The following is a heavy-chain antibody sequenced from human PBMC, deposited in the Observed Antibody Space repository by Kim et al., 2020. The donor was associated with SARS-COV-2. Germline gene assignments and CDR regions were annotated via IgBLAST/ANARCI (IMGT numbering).Heavy chain of an antibody. CDR1: GYTLTELS. V-gene: IGHV1-24*01. J-gene: IGHJ6*02. CDR3: VTAPVVVGATLSDYYYYGMDV. CDR2: FDPEDGET. Sequence: ASVKVSCKVSGYTLTELSMHWVRQAPGKGLEWMGGFDPEDGETIYAQKFQGRVTMTEDTSTDTAYMELSSLRSEDTAVYYCVTAPVVVGATLSDYYYYGMDVWGQGTTVTVSS. D-gene: IGHD1-26*01.